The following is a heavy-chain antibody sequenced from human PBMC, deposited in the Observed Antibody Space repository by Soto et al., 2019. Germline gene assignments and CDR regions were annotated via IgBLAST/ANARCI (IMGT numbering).Heavy chain of an antibody. Sequence: EVQLVESGGGLVQPGGSLRLSCAASGFTFSSYWMSWVRQAPGKGLEWVANIKQDGIKKYYVDSVKGRFTISRDNAKKSLYLQMNSVRAEDTAVYYCARVAAASGDYYYYYGMDVWGQGTTVTVSS. V-gene: IGHV3-7*04. CDR1: GFTFSSYW. D-gene: IGHD6-13*01. J-gene: IGHJ6*02. CDR2: IKQDGIKK. CDR3: ARVAAASGDYYYYYGMDV.